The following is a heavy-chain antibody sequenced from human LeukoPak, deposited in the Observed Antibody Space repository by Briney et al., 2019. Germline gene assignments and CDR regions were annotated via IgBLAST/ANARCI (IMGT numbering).Heavy chain of an antibody. D-gene: IGHD3-3*01. CDR2: IIPILGIA. V-gene: IGHV1-69*04. CDR1: GGTFSSYA. Sequence: ASVKVSYKASGGTFSSYAISWVRQAPGQGLEWMGRIIPILGIANYAQKFQGRVTITADKSTSTAYMELSSLRSEDTAVYYCARVAPRPYDFWSGYYRGYFDYWGQGTPVTVSS. CDR3: ARVAPRPYDFWSGYYRGYFDY. J-gene: IGHJ4*02.